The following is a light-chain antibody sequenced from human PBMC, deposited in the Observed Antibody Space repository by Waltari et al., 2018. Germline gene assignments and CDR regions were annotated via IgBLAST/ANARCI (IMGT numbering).Light chain of an antibody. V-gene: IGKV3-15*01. CDR1: QRVSSN. CDR3: QHDDNWPVT. J-gene: IGKJ5*01. CDR2: DAS. Sequence: EIVMTQSPATLSVSPGERATISCRARQRVSSNFAWYQQKPGQAPRLLPFDASTRATGITARFSGSGSGTESTLTISSLQSEDVAVYYCQHDDNWPVTFGQGTRLEIK.